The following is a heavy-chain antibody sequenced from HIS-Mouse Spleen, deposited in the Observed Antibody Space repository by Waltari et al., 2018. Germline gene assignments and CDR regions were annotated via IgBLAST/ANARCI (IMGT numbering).Heavy chain of an antibody. CDR3: ARIGSHRRGYSYGYWFDP. D-gene: IGHD5-18*01. V-gene: IGHV1-8*01. CDR2: WNPNRGNT. Sequence: QVQLVQSGAEVKKPGASVKVSCKASGYTFTSYDINWVRQATGQGLEWMGWWNPNRGNTGYEQKFQGRVTMTRNTSISTAYMELSSLRSEDTAVYYCARIGSHRRGYSYGYWFDPWGQGTLVTVSS. CDR1: GYTFTSYD. J-gene: IGHJ5*02.